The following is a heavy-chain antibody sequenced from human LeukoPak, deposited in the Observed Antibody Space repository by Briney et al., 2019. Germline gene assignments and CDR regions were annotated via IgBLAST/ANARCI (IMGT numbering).Heavy chain of an antibody. CDR3: AELGITMIGGV. V-gene: IGHV3-48*03. D-gene: IGHD3-10*02. Sequence: GGSLRLSCAASGFTFDDYGMSWVRQAPGKGLEWVSYISPSGSTIYYADSVRGRFTISRDNARSSLYLQMNSLRAEDTAVYYCAELGITMIGGVWGKGTTVTISS. J-gene: IGHJ6*04. CDR1: GFTFDDYG. CDR2: ISPSGSTI.